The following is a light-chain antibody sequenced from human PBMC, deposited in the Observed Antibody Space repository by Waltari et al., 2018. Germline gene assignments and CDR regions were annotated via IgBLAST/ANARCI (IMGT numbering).Light chain of an antibody. V-gene: IGLV1-40*01. CDR3: QSYDSSLSGSRV. Sequence: QSVLTQPPSVSGAPGQRVTISCTGSSSNIGAGYDVHWYQQLPGTPPKLLIYGNSNRPSGAPDRFSGSKSGTSASLAITGLQAEDEADYYCQSYDSSLSGSRVFGGGTKLTVL. J-gene: IGLJ3*02. CDR2: GNS. CDR1: SSNIGAGYD.